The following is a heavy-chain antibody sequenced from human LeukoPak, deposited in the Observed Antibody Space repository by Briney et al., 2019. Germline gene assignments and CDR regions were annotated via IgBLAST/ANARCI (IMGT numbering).Heavy chain of an antibody. CDR2: INWDGSST. J-gene: IGHJ4*02. V-gene: IGHV3-43D*03. CDR3: TPGDVTGPSF. CDR1: GFTFDDHA. D-gene: IGHD3-9*01. Sequence: GGSLRLSCAASGFTFDDHAMHWVRQAPGKGLEWVSLINWDGSSTYYADPVKGRFTISRDNNKNSLYLQMNGLRPEDSAFYYCTPGDVTGPSFWGQGTLVTVSS.